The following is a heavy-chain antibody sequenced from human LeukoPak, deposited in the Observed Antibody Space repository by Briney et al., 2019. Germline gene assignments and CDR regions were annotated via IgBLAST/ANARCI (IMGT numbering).Heavy chain of an antibody. CDR3: ARHLSGDYAWLDY. V-gene: IGHV4-61*05. D-gene: IGHD4-17*01. J-gene: IGHJ4*02. CDR1: GGSISSSSYY. Sequence: TSETLSLTCTVSGGSISSSSYYWSWIRQPPGKGLEWIGYIYYSGSTNYNPSLKSRVTISVDTSKNQFSLKLSSVTAADTAVYYCARHLSGDYAWLDYWGQGTLVTVSS. CDR2: IYYSGST.